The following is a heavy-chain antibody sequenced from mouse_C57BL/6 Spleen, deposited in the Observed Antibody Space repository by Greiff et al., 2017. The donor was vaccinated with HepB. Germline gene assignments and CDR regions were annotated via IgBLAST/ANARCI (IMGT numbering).Heavy chain of an antibody. CDR1: GYTFTSYT. D-gene: IGHD1-1*01. Sequence: VQLQQSGAELARPGASVKMSCKASGYTFTSYTMHWVKQRPGQGLEWIGYINPSSGYTKYNQKFKDKATLTAYKSSSTAYMQLSSLTSEDSAVYYCARPLLATVVTPGFAYWGQGTLVTVSA. CDR3: ARPLLATVVTPGFAY. CDR2: INPSSGYT. V-gene: IGHV1-4*01. J-gene: IGHJ3*01.